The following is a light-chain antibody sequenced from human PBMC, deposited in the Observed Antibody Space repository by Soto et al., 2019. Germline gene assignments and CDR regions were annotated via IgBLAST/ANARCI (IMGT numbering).Light chain of an antibody. Sequence: QSVLTQPSSASGSPGQSVTISCTGTKNDIGVYDFVSWYQHHPVKAPRLIIYEVVHRPSGVPDRFSGSKSGNTASLTVSGLQAADEADYFCKSYAGSNTYVFGSGTKVNVL. J-gene: IGLJ1*01. V-gene: IGLV2-8*01. CDR1: KNDIGVYDF. CDR3: KSYAGSNTYV. CDR2: EVV.